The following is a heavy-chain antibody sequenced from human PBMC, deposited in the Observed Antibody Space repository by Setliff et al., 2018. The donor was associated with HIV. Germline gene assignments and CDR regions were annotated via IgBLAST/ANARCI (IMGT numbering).Heavy chain of an antibody. CDR1: GYTFSVYY. Sequence: ASVKVSCKASGYTFSVYYIHWVRQAPGQGLEWMGWINPNNGGTNYAQNFLGRVTMTRDTSITTAFMELNSLRSDDTAVYYCARDVSGFDLFSSYMDVWGKGTTVTVSS. J-gene: IGHJ6*03. CDR3: ARDVSGFDLFSSYMDV. V-gene: IGHV1-2*02. CDR2: INPNNGGT. D-gene: IGHD3-9*01.